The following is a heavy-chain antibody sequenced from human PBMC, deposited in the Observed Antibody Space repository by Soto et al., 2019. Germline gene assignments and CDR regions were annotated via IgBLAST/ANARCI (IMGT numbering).Heavy chain of an antibody. V-gene: IGHV1-18*04. Sequence: SSVQVSCTASGYTFTSYGISWVRQAPGQGLEWMGWISAYNGNTNYAQKLQGRVTMTTDTSTSTAYMELRSLRSDDTAVYYCAREEAGAGRPYYYGMDGWGQGTTVIVSS. CDR2: ISAYNGNT. D-gene: IGHD6-19*01. CDR1: GYTFTSYG. J-gene: IGHJ6*02. CDR3: AREEAGAGRPYYYGMDG.